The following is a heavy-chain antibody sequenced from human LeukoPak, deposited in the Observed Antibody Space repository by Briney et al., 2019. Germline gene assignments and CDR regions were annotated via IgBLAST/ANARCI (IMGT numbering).Heavy chain of an antibody. CDR1: GFTFKTYV. CDR3: AKDAQGLVRGGIYFDF. J-gene: IGHJ4*02. D-gene: IGHD6-19*01. CDR2: MGGSGSST. V-gene: IGHV3-23*01. Sequence: GGSLRLSCAASGFTFKTYVMTWVRQVPGKGPEWVSSMGGSGSSTDYADSVKGRFTISRDNSKNTLYLQMNSLRAEDTALYYCAKDAQGLVRGGIYFDFWGQGSLVTVSS.